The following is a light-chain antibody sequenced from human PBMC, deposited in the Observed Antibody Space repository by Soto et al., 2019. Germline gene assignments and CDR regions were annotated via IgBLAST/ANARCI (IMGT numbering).Light chain of an antibody. Sequence: EIVLTQSPGTLSLSPGERATLSCRASQSFSSNYLAWYQQRPGQAPRILIYGATTRASGVPDRFSGSESGTDFTITISRVEPEDSAVYYCQQYSSMWTFGQGTKLEIK. CDR2: GAT. J-gene: IGKJ1*01. CDR1: QSFSSNY. V-gene: IGKV3-20*01. CDR3: QQYSSMWT.